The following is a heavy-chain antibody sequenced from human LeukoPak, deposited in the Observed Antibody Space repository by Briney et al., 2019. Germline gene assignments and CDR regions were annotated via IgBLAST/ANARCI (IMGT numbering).Heavy chain of an antibody. Sequence: ASVKVSCKASGYTFTGHYMHWVRQAPGQGLEWMGWIYPYIGDTNYAQNFQGRVTMTRDTSISTAYMELSSLKSDDTAVYYCARDRNSGWSLDIWGQGTMLTVSS. V-gene: IGHV1-2*02. J-gene: IGHJ3*02. CDR2: IYPYIGDT. D-gene: IGHD6-6*01. CDR3: ARDRNSGWSLDI. CDR1: GYTFTGHY.